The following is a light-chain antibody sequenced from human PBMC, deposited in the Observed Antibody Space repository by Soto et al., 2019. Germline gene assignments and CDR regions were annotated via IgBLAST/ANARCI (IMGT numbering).Light chain of an antibody. CDR1: QSVSSNY. CDR2: GAS. V-gene: IGKV3-20*01. Sequence: EIVLTQSPGTLSLSPGERATLSCRASQSVSSNYLAWYQQKPGQAPRLLIYGASSRATGIPDRFRGSGSGTDFTLTISRLEPEDFAVYYCQQYGSSQTFGQGTKVDIK. CDR3: QQYGSSQT. J-gene: IGKJ2*01.